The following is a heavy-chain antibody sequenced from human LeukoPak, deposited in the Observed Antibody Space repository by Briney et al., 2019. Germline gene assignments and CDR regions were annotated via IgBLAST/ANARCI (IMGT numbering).Heavy chain of an antibody. CDR1: GYTSTSYY. CDR2: INPSGGST. D-gene: IGHD2-21*02. CDR3: ARGSSGGDGDYRLKNWFDP. V-gene: IGHV1-46*01. Sequence: RASVKVSCKASGYTSTSYYMHWVRQAPGQGLEWMGIINPSGGSTSYAQKFQGRVTMTRDTSTSTVYMELSSLRSEDTAVYYCARGSSGGDGDYRLKNWFDPWGQGTLVTVSS. J-gene: IGHJ5*02.